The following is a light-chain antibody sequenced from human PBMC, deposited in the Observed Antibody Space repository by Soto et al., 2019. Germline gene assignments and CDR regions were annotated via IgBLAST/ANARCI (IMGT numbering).Light chain of an antibody. J-gene: IGLJ1*01. CDR3: CAYAGSSTFV. Sequence: QSVLTQPASVSGSPGQSITISCTGTSSDVGSYNLVSWYQQHPGKAPKLMIYEGSKRPSGVSNRFSGSKSGNTASLTISGLQAEDEADYYCCAYAGSSTFVVGTGTKVTV. CDR2: EGS. V-gene: IGLV2-23*01. CDR1: SSDVGSYNL.